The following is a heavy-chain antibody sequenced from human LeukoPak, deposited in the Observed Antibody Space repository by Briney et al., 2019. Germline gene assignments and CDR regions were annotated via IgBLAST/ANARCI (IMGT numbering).Heavy chain of an antibody. Sequence: KPSETLSLTCRVSGGSITNFFWTWIRQPAGKGLEYIGRIYASGSIDYNPSLKGRVTMSVDTSNNQFSLNLTSVTAADTALYFCARSARFNYLYMDVWGKGTSVTVSS. CDR2: IYASGSI. D-gene: IGHD2-15*01. J-gene: IGHJ6*03. CDR3: ARSARFNYLYMDV. V-gene: IGHV4-4*07. CDR1: GGSITNFF.